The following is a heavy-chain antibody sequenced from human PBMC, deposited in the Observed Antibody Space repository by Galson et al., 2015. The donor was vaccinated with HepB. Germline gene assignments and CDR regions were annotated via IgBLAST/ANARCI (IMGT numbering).Heavy chain of an antibody. D-gene: IGHD3-22*01. V-gene: IGHV1-46*01. CDR3: ARDDSSLMGYYYYYMDV. CDR2: INPSGGST. Sequence: SVKVSCKASGYTFTSYYMHWVRQAPGQGLEWMGIINPSGGSTSYAQKFQGRVTMTRDTSTSTVYMELSSLRSEDTAVYYCARDDSSLMGYYYYYMDVWGKGTTVTVSS. J-gene: IGHJ6*03. CDR1: GYTFTSYY.